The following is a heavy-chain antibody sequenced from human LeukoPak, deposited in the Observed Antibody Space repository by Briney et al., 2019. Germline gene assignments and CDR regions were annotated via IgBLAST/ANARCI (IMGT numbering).Heavy chain of an antibody. D-gene: IGHD3-22*01. CDR3: AAGRDSSGYYDNFDY. CDR2: IVVASGNT. J-gene: IGHJ4*02. V-gene: IGHV1-58*01. CDR1: GFTFNRSA. Sequence: GASVKVSCKASGFTFNRSAVQWVRQARGQRLEWIGWIVVASGNTNYAQKFQERVTITRDMSTSTAYMELSSLRSEDTAVYYCAAGRDSSGYYDNFDYWGQGTLVTVSS.